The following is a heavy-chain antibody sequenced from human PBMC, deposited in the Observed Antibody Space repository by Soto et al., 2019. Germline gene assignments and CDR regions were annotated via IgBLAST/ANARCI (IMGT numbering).Heavy chain of an antibody. Sequence: PGGSLRLACAASGVTFSDYGMSWVRQAPGKGLEWVANIKQDGSEKYYVDSVKDRFTISRDNAENSLYLQMNSQRGEDTAVYFCARVAYNNGWIFDYWGQGTLVTVSS. V-gene: IGHV3-7*01. D-gene: IGHD6-19*01. CDR2: IKQDGSEK. J-gene: IGHJ4*01. CDR3: ARVAYNNGWIFDY. CDR1: GVTFSDYG.